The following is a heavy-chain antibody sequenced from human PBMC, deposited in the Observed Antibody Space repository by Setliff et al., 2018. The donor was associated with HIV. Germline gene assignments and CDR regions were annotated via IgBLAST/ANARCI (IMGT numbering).Heavy chain of an antibody. Sequence: SETLSLTCTVSGGSISSYYWNWIRQPPGKGLEWIGYIYYSGSTYYNPSLKSRVTISVDTSKNQFSLKLNSVTAADTAVYYCARVSLWFGELSTDPNWFDPWGQGTLVTVSS. J-gene: IGHJ5*02. CDR3: ARVSLWFGELSTDPNWFDP. D-gene: IGHD3-10*01. CDR1: GGSISSYY. CDR2: IYYSGST. V-gene: IGHV4-59*08.